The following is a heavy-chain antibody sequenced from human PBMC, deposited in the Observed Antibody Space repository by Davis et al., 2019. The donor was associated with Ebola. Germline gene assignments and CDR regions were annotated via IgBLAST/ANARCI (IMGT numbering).Heavy chain of an antibody. D-gene: IGHD2-15*01. J-gene: IGHJ6*02. Sequence: GGSLRLSCKGSGYSFTSYWISWVRQMPGKGLEWMGIIYPGDSDTRYSPSFQGQITISADKYISTAYLQWSSLKASDTAMYYCARLVVAATNYYYGMDVWGQGTTVTVSS. CDR1: GYSFTSYW. CDR3: ARLVVAATNYYYGMDV. V-gene: IGHV5-51*01. CDR2: IYPGDSDT.